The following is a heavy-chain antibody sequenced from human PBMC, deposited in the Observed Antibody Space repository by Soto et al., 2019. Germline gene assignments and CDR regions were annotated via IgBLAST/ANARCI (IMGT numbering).Heavy chain of an antibody. Sequence: ASVKVSCKASGFTFTSSAMQWVRQARGQRLEWIGWIVVGSGNTNYAQKFQERVTITRDMSTSTAYMELSSLRSEDTAVYYCAAGYGRGTYYYGSGSYYYYYMDVWGKGTTVTVSS. CDR1: GFTFTSSA. CDR2: IVVGSGNT. D-gene: IGHD3-10*01. V-gene: IGHV1-58*02. J-gene: IGHJ6*03. CDR3: AAGYGRGTYYYGSGSYYYYYMDV.